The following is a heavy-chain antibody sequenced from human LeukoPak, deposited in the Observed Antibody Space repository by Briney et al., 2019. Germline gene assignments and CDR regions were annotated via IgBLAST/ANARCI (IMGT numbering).Heavy chain of an antibody. CDR2: IIPILGIA. J-gene: IGHJ5*02. V-gene: IGHV1-69*04. Sequence: GASVKVSCKASGGTFSSYAISWVRQAPGQGLEWMGRIIPILGIANYAQKFQGRVTITADKSTSTAYMELSSLRSEDTAVYYCARGPFFGVSSWFDPWGQGTLVTVSS. CDR3: ARGPFFGVSSWFDP. CDR1: GGTFSSYA. D-gene: IGHD3-3*01.